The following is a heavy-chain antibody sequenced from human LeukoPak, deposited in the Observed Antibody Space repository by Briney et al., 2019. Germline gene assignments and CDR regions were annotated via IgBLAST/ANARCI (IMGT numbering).Heavy chain of an antibody. CDR3: TRDRDAFDI. CDR1: GFTFSSYA. V-gene: IGHV3-30-3*01. J-gene: IGHJ3*02. CDR2: ISYDGSNK. Sequence: GGSLRLSCAASGFTFSSYAMHWVRQAPGKGLEWVAVISYDGSNKYYADSVKGRFTISRDNSKNTLYLQMNSLRAEDTAVYYCTRDRDAFDIWGQGTMVTVSS.